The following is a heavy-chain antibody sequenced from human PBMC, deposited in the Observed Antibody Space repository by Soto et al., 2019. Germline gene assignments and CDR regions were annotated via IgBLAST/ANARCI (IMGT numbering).Heavy chain of an antibody. CDR1: GFTFDDYG. V-gene: IGHV3-7*02. Sequence: GGSLRLSCAASGFTFDDYGMSWVRQAPGKGLEWVANIKQDGNEKYYADSVKGRFTISRDNYKNLLYLQMNSLRAEDTAVYYCDVSGYWGQGTLVTV. CDR3: DVSGY. CDR2: IKQDGNEK. J-gene: IGHJ4*02.